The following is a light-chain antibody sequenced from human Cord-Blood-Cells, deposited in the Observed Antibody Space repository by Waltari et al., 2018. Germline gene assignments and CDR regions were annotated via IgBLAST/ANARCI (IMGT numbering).Light chain of an antibody. CDR3: CSYAGSYTFYV. CDR1: SSDVGGYNY. V-gene: IGLV2-11*01. CDR2: DVS. J-gene: IGLJ1*01. Sequence: QSALTQPRSVSGYPGQSVTISCPGTSSDVGGYNYVSWYQQHPGKAPKLMIYDVSKRPSGVPDRFSGSKSGNTASLTISGLQAEDEADYYCCSYAGSYTFYVFGTGTKVTVL.